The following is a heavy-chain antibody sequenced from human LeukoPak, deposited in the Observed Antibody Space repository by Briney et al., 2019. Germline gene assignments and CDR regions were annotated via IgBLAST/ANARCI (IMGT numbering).Heavy chain of an antibody. CDR3: ARGVGFMVRGDLYYYYMDV. CDR1: GGSISSSSYY. CDR2: IYYSGST. D-gene: IGHD3-10*01. V-gene: IGHV4-39*07. Sequence: SETLSLTCTVSGGSISSSSYYWGWIRQPPGKGLEWIGNIYYSGSTYYNPSLKSRVTISVDTSKNQFSLKLSSVTAADTAVYYCARGVGFMVRGDLYYYYMDVWGKGTTVTVSS. J-gene: IGHJ6*03.